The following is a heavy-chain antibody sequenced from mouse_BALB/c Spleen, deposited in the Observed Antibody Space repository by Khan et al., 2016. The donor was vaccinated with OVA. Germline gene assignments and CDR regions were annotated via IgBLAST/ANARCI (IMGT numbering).Heavy chain of an antibody. CDR3: ARRGLRWDFDY. J-gene: IGHJ2*01. D-gene: IGHD1-1*01. V-gene: IGHV1-7*01. Sequence: VQLKQSGAELAKPGASVKMSCKASGYTFINYWILWVKQRPGQGLEWIGYINPSTGYTEYNQNFKDKATLTADKSSSTAYMQLSSLTSEASADYYCARRGLRWDFDYWGQGTTLTVSS. CDR1: GYTFINYW. CDR2: INPSTGYT.